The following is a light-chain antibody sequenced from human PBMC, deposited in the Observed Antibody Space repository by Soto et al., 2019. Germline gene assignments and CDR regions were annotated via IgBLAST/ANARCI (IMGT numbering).Light chain of an antibody. Sequence: QSALTQAPSASGSPGQSVSISCTGTSSDGGGYNYVSWYQQHPGKAPKLMIYEVSKRPSGVPDRFSGSKSGNTASLTVSGLQAEDEADYYCSSYAASNNLVFGGGTKLTVL. CDR1: SSDGGGYNY. V-gene: IGLV2-8*01. CDR3: SSYAASNNLV. J-gene: IGLJ2*01. CDR2: EVS.